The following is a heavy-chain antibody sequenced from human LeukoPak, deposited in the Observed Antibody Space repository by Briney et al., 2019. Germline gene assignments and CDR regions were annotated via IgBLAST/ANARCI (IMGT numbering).Heavy chain of an antibody. CDR1: GFTFSSYG. CDR3: ARDRIVVVPAAISYYFDY. Sequence: GGSLRLSCAASGFTFSSYGMHWDRQAPGKGLEWVAVIWYDGSNKYYADSVKGRFTISRDNSKNTLYLQMNSLRAEDTAVYYCARDRIVVVPAAISYYFDYWGQGTLVTVSS. J-gene: IGHJ4*02. V-gene: IGHV3-33*01. CDR2: IWYDGSNK. D-gene: IGHD2-2*01.